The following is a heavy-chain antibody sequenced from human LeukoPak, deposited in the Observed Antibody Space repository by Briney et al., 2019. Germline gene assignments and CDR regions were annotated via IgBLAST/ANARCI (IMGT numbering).Heavy chain of an antibody. CDR3: ARDGGPCRVPPGYTGREAAGN. CDR2: IRHDGNNK. D-gene: IGHD2-2*02. V-gene: IGHV3-30*02. Sequence: GGSLRLSCAASGFTFSNYDMSWVRQAPGKGLEWVAFIRHDGNNKYYADSVKGRFTISRDNAKNSLFLQMNSLGAEDTAVYYLARDGGPCRVPPGYTGREAAGNGARGPRVTVSS. CDR1: GFTFSNYD. J-gene: IGHJ4*02.